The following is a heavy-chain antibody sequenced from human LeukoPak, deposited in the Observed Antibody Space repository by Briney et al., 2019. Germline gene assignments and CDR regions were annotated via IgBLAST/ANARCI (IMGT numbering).Heavy chain of an antibody. CDR3: ARGGAVAGTGGWFDP. CDR1: GGSISSYY. D-gene: IGHD6-19*01. V-gene: IGHV4-59*01. J-gene: IGHJ5*02. Sequence: SETLSLTCTVSGGSISSYYWSWIRQPPGKGLEWIGYIYYSGSTNYNPSLKSRVTISVDTSKNQFSLKLSSVTAADTAVYYCARGGAVAGTGGWFDPWGQGTLVTVSS. CDR2: IYYSGST.